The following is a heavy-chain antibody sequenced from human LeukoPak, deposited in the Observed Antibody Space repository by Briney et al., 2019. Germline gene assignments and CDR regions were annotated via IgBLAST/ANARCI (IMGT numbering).Heavy chain of an antibody. Sequence: SETLSLTCTVSGGSISSYYWSWIRQPPGKGLEGIGYSYYSGSTNYNPSLKSRVTISVDTSKNQFSLKLSSVTAADTAVYYCARQGDQRITIFGVAPPGGMDVWGQGTTVTVSS. V-gene: IGHV4-59*01. CDR2: SYYSGST. J-gene: IGHJ6*02. CDR1: GGSISSYY. D-gene: IGHD3-3*01. CDR3: ARQGDQRITIFGVAPPGGMDV.